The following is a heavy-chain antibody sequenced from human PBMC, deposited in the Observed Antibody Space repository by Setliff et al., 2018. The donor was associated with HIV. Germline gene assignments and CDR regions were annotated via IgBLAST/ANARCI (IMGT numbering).Heavy chain of an antibody. V-gene: IGHV2-70*12. Sequence: SGPTLVNPTQTLTLTCSLSGFSLSTNGVCVSWIRQPPGEALEWLARIDWDDDEFYSTSLRTRLTISKDTSKNQVVLTMTNMDPMDTATYYCAHRRNYYDSSGYRFDYFDYWGQGTLVTVSS. D-gene: IGHD3-22*01. J-gene: IGHJ4*02. CDR2: IDWDDDE. CDR3: AHRRNYYDSSGYRFDYFDY. CDR1: GFSLSTNGVC.